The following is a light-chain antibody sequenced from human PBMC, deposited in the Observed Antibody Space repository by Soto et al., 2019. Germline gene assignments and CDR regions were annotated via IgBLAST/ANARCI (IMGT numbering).Light chain of an antibody. Sequence: EIVLTQSPGTLSLSPWERATLSCRASQSVSSSYLAWYQQKPGQAPRLLIYDASNRATGIPARFSGSGSGTDFTLTISSLEPEDFAVYYCQQRSNWPTFGQGTKVDI. J-gene: IGKJ1*01. CDR1: QSVSSSY. CDR3: QQRSNWPT. CDR2: DAS. V-gene: IGKV3-11*01.